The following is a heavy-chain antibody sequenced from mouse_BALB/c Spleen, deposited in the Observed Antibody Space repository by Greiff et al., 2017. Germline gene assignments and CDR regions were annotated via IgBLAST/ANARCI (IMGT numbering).Heavy chain of an antibody. J-gene: IGHJ2*01. V-gene: IGHV14-3*02. D-gene: IGHD3-1*01. CDR1: GFNIKDTY. CDR2: IDPANGNT. Sequence: VQLQQSGAELVKPGASVKLSCTASGFNIKDTYMHWVKQRPEQGLEWIGRIDPANGNTKYDPKFQGKATITADTSSNTAYLQLSSLTSEDTAVYYCASQLGLLFDNWGQGTTLTVSS. CDR3: ASQLGLLFDN.